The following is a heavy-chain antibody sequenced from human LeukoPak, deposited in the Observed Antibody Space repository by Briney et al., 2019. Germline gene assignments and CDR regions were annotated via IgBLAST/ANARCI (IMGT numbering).Heavy chain of an antibody. CDR1: GFTFSSYA. CDR3: ARVMDSSGWSGFDY. Sequence: SGGSLRLSCAASGFTFSSYAMSWVRQAPGKGLEWVSSISSSSSYIYYADSVKGRFTISRDNAKNSLYLQMNSLRAEDTAVYYCARVMDSSGWSGFDYWGQGTLVTVSS. J-gene: IGHJ4*02. D-gene: IGHD6-19*01. V-gene: IGHV3-21*01. CDR2: ISSSSSYI.